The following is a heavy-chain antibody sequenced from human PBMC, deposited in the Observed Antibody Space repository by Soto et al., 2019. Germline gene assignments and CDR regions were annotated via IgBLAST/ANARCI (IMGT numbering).Heavy chain of an antibody. Sequence: QVQLQQWGAGLLKPSETLSLTCAVYGGFVSSGSYYWSWIRQPPGKGLEWIGEMSYSGGTPFNPSLKSRVTISEDTPKNQFSRKLSSLTAADTALYYFARVERGTATTVVDAFDIWGPGTMVTVSS. CDR1: GGFVSSGSYY. J-gene: IGHJ3*02. D-gene: IGHD1-1*01. V-gene: IGHV4-34*01. CDR3: ARVERGTATTVVDAFDI. CDR2: MSYSGGT.